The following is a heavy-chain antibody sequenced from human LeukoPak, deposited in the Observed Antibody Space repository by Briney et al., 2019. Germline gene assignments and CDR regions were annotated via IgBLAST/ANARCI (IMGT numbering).Heavy chain of an antibody. V-gene: IGHV1-69*13. CDR1: GGTFSSYA. CDR3: ARRMGSSSRFRFDP. CDR2: IIPIFGTA. Sequence: GASVKVSCKASGGTFSSYAISWVRQAPGQGLEWMGGIIPIFGTANYAQKFQGRVTITADESTSTAYMELSSLRSEDTAVYYCARRMGSSSRFRFDPWGQGTLVTVSS. J-gene: IGHJ5*02. D-gene: IGHD6-6*01.